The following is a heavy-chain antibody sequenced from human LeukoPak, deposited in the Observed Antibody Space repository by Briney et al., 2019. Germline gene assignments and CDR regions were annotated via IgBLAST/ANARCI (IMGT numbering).Heavy chain of an antibody. CDR2: INTNTGNP. CDR1: GYTFTSYA. Sequence: GASVKVSCKASGYTFTSYAMNWVRQAPGQGLEWMGWINTNTGNPTYAQGFTGRFVFSLDTSVSTAYLQISSLKAEDTAVYYCARDAVPAANAGYYMDVWGKGTTVTVSS. J-gene: IGHJ6*03. CDR3: ARDAVPAANAGYYMDV. V-gene: IGHV7-4-1*02. D-gene: IGHD2-2*01.